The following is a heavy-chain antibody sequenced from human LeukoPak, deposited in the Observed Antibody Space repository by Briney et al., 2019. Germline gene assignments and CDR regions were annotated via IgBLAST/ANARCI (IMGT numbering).Heavy chain of an antibody. CDR3: AKDRAYYYDSSAYYYFNY. D-gene: IGHD3-22*01. V-gene: IGHV3-23*01. Sequence: GGSLRLSCAASGFTFSNCAMKWVRQAPGEGLEWVSSISGSAGSTYYADSVKGRFTISRDNSKNTLYLQMNSLRAEDTAVYYCAKDRAYYYDSSAYYYFNYWGQGTLVTVSS. CDR1: GFTFSNCA. J-gene: IGHJ4*02. CDR2: ISGSAGST.